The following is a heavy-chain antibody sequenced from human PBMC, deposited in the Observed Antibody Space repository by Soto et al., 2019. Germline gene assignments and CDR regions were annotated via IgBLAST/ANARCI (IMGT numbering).Heavy chain of an antibody. D-gene: IGHD1-1*01. Sequence: QLQLQESGPGLVKPSETLSLTCTVSGGSISSSSYYWGWIRQPPGKGLEWIGSIYYSGSTYYNPSLKSRVTISVDTSKNQFSLKLSSVTAADTAVYYCARPRTGTTSRWDYWGQGTLVTVSS. CDR1: GGSISSSSYY. V-gene: IGHV4-39*01. J-gene: IGHJ4*02. CDR3: ARPRTGTTSRWDY. CDR2: IYYSGST.